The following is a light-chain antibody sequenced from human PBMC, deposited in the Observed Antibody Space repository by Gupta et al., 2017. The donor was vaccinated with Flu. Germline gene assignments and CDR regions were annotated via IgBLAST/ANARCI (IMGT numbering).Light chain of an antibody. V-gene: IGKV1-39*01. CDR1: QSIRNY. J-gene: IGKJ2*03. Sequence: TWMTQSPSSLSASVGDRVTITCRASQSIRNYVNWYRHKPGKAPELLIYAASSLQGEVPSRFSSAGSGTEITLTVSVLQPEDFAIYSCQRTYGTPYSFGQGTKLEMK. CDR2: AAS. CDR3: QRTYGTPYS.